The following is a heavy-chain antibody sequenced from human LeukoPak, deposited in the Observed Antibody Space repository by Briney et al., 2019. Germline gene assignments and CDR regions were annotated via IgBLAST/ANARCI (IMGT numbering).Heavy chain of an antibody. CDR3: ARRGGYYDSSGYYTLDAFDI. CDR2: IYPGDSDS. Sequence: GESLKISCKGSGYSFSSYWIAWVRQMPGKGLEWMGIIYPGDSDSKYSRSFQGQVTTSADKSINTAYLQWSSLKASGTAMYYCARRGGYYDSSGYYTLDAFDIWGQGTMVTVSS. CDR1: GYSFSSYW. J-gene: IGHJ3*02. D-gene: IGHD3-22*01. V-gene: IGHV5-51*01.